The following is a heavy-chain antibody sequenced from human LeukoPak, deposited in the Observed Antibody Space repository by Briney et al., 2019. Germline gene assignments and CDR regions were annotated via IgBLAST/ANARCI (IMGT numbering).Heavy chain of an antibody. D-gene: IGHD2/OR15-2a*01. CDR1: GFTVSNKY. V-gene: IGHV3-66*01. CDR2: IYSGGNT. J-gene: IGHJ4*02. Sequence: GGSLRLSCAASGFTVSNKYMSSVRQAPGKGLEWVSGIYSGGNTYYADSVKGRFTISRDKTKNTLYLQMNSLRAEDTAVYYCARDFSFDYWGQGTLVTVSS. CDR3: ARDFSFDY.